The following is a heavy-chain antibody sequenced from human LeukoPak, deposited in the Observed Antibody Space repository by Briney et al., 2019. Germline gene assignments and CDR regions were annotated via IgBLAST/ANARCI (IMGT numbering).Heavy chain of an antibody. D-gene: IGHD2-2*01. V-gene: IGHV4-59*01. CDR3: ARPTRQVWYFDL. Sequence: SETLSLTCTVSGGSISSYYWSWIRQSPGKGLEWIGYIYYSGSTNYNPSLKSRVTISVDTSKNQFSLKLSSVTTADTAVYYCARPTRQVWYFDLWGRGTLVTVSS. CDR2: IYYSGST. J-gene: IGHJ2*01. CDR1: GGSISSYY.